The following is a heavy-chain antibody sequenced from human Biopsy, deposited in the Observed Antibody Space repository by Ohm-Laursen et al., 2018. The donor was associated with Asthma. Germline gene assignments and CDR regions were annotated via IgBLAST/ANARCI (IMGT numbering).Heavy chain of an antibody. Sequence: GSSVKVSCKASGYTFTGYYMHWVRQAPGQGLEWMGRINPNSGGTNYAQKFQGRVTMTRDTSISTAYMELRSLRSDDTAVYYCARHRGYCTGGSCYPDFDYWGQGTLVTVSS. CDR2: INPNSGGT. J-gene: IGHJ4*02. D-gene: IGHD2-15*01. CDR3: ARHRGYCTGGSCYPDFDY. V-gene: IGHV1-2*06. CDR1: GYTFTGYY.